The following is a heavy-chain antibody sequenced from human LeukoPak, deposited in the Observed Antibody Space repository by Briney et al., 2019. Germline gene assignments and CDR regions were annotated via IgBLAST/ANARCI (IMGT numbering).Heavy chain of an antibody. CDR3: AKEGAYPIITYDS. CDR1: GFTFSSYW. Sequence: HPGGSLRLSCAASGFTFSSYWMNWVRQAPGKGLEWVANIKRDGNEKNYVDSVRGRFSISRDNAKNSLYLQTDSLRAEDTAVYYCAKEGAYPIITYDSWGQGALVTVSS. J-gene: IGHJ5*01. D-gene: IGHD3-10*01. CDR2: IKRDGNEK. V-gene: IGHV3-7*01.